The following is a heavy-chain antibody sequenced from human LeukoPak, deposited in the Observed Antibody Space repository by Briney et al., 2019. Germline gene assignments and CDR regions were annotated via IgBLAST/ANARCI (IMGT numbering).Heavy chain of an antibody. CDR1: GGSISSGSYY. J-gene: IGHJ4*02. V-gene: IGHV4-39*01. CDR2: IYYSGNT. D-gene: IGHD3-3*01. CDR3: ARHSPRFLEYLDY. Sequence: SETLSLTCTVSGGSISSGSYYWGWIRQPPGKGLEWIGSIYYSGNTYYNASLKSRVTISVDASKNQFSLKLTSVTAADTAVYYCARHSPRFLEYLDYWGQGTLVAVSS.